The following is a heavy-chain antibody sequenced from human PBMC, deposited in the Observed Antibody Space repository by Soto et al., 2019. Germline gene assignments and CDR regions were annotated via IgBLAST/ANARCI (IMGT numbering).Heavy chain of an antibody. CDR3: ARDSTTSVNWFDP. CDR1: GGSISSGGYY. D-gene: IGHD2-2*01. Sequence: PSETLSLTCTVSGGSISSGGYYWSWIRQHPGKGLEWIGYIYYSGSTYYNPSLKSRVTISVDTSKNQFSLKLSSVTAADTAGYYCARDSTTSVNWFDPWGQGTLVTVSS. CDR2: IYYSGST. V-gene: IGHV4-31*03. J-gene: IGHJ5*02.